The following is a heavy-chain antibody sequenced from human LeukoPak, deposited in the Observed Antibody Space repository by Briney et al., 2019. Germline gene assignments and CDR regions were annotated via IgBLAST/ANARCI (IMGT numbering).Heavy chain of an antibody. J-gene: IGHJ3*02. CDR2: IYYSGST. V-gene: IGHV4-59*01. D-gene: IGHD2-15*01. CDR1: GGSISSYY. Sequence: SEALSLTCTVSGGSISSYYWSWIRQPPGKGLEWIGYIYYSGSTNYNPSLKSRVTISVDTPKNQFSLKLSSVTAADTAVYYCARGLLGSYAFDIWGQGTMVTVSS. CDR3: ARGLLGSYAFDI.